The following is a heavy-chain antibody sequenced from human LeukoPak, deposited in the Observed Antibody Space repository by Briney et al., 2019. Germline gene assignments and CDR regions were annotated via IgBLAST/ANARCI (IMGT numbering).Heavy chain of an antibody. CDR2: VYSNGHT. D-gene: IGHD3-22*01. CDR1: GFSVSHNY. Sequence: PGGSLRLSCAASGFSVSHNYLTWVRQGPGKGLEWVSVVYSNGHTPYADSVKGRFTISRDNSDNKVYLQMNSLRPEDTAMYFCARGKLDSYDSSDFFGPLDCWGQGTLVTVSS. CDR3: ARGKLDSYDSSDFFGPLDC. J-gene: IGHJ4*02. V-gene: IGHV3-53*01.